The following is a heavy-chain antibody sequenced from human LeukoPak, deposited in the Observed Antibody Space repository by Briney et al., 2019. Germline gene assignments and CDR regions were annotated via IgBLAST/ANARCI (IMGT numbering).Heavy chain of an antibody. V-gene: IGHV3-64D*06. D-gene: IGHD2-15*01. CDR3: VKNAITGYCSGGSCLYYFDY. CDR1: GFTFSSYA. J-gene: IGHJ4*02. Sequence: GGSLRLSCSASGFTFSSYAMHWVRQAPGKGLEYVSAISSNGGSTYYADSVKGRFTISRDSSKNTLYLQMSSLRAEDTAVYYCVKNAITGYCSGGSCLYYFDYWGQGTLVTVSS. CDR2: ISSNGGST.